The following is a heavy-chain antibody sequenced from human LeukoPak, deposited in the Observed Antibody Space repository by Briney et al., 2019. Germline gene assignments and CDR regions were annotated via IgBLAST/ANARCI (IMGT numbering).Heavy chain of an antibody. Sequence: GGSLRLSCAASGFTFSTAWMTWVRQAPGKGLEWVANIKQDGSEKYYVDSGKGRFTISRDNAKNSLYLQMNRLRAEDTAVYYCARDNYGSGSYYKGGYYFDYWGQGTLVTVSS. J-gene: IGHJ4*02. V-gene: IGHV3-7*01. CDR2: IKQDGSEK. CDR3: ARDNYGSGSYYKGGYYFDY. CDR1: GFTFSTAW. D-gene: IGHD3-10*01.